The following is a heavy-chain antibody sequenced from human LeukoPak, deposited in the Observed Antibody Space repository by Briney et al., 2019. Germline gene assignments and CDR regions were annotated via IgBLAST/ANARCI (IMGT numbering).Heavy chain of an antibody. J-gene: IGHJ5*02. CDR1: GGPISSYY. CDR3: ARITYYYGSGSYRGFDP. D-gene: IGHD3-10*01. V-gene: IGHV4-4*09. CDR2: IYTSGST. Sequence: PSETLSLTCTVSGGPISSYYWSWIRQPPGKGLEWIGYIYTSGSTNYNPSLKSRVTISVDTSKNQFSLKLSSVTAADTAVYYCARITYYYGSGSYRGFDPWGQGTLVTVSS.